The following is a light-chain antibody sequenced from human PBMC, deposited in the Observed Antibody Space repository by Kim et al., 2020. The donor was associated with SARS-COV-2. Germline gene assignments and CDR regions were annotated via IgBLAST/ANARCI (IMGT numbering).Light chain of an antibody. CDR2: DVT. CDR3: NSYTSSTSEV. CDR1: SSDVGHYNS. J-gene: IGLJ1*01. V-gene: IGLV2-14*01. Sequence: QSALTQPASVSGSPGQSITISCTGTSSDVGHYNSVSWYKQHPGKAPKLIIYDVTKRPSGVSIRCSGSKSGNTASLTISGLQAEDEADYYCNSYTSSTSEVFGTGTKVTVL.